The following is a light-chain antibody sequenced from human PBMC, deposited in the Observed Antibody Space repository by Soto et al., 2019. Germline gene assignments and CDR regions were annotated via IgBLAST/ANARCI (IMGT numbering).Light chain of an antibody. Sequence: EIVMTQSPATLSVSPGERATLSCRASQSIRTNLAWYQQKVGQSPRLLIYGPSTRANGIPARFSGSESGTEFTLTISSLQSEDFAVYYSQQYNNYPPITFGQGTRLEIK. V-gene: IGKV3-15*01. CDR3: QQYNNYPPIT. CDR2: GPS. J-gene: IGKJ5*01. CDR1: QSIRTN.